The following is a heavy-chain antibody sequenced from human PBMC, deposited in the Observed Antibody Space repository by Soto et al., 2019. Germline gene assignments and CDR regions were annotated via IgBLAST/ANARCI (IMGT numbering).Heavy chain of an antibody. D-gene: IGHD2-2*01. Sequence: GGSLRLSCAASGFTFSSYAMHWVRQAPGKGLEWVAVISYDGSNKYYADSVKGRFTISRDNSKNTLYLQMNSLRAEDTAVYYCARDKPDIVLVPAATYYYYYGMDVWGQGTTVTVSS. J-gene: IGHJ6*02. V-gene: IGHV3-30-3*01. CDR3: ARDKPDIVLVPAATYYYYYGMDV. CDR1: GFTFSSYA. CDR2: ISYDGSNK.